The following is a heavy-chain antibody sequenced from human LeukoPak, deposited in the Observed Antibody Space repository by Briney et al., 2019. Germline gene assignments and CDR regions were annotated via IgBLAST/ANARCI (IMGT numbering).Heavy chain of an antibody. Sequence: GASVKVSCKASGYTFTGYYIHWVRQAPGQGLQWMGWINNDNGGTNYAQKFQGRVTMTRDTSMSTAYMELSSLISDDTAMYYCAREVGSGYDGLRRSACFDLWGRGTLVTVSS. D-gene: IGHD5-12*01. CDR1: GYTFTGYY. J-gene: IGHJ2*01. CDR3: AREVGSGYDGLRRSACFDL. V-gene: IGHV1-2*02. CDR2: INNDNGGT.